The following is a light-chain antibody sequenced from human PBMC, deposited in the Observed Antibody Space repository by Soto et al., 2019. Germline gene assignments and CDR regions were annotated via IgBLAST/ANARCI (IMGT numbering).Light chain of an antibody. CDR1: SSDVGGYNY. V-gene: IGLV2-14*01. CDR2: EVS. J-gene: IGLJ3*02. CDR3: SSYTCSSPVWV. Sequence: QSVLTQPASVSGSPGQSITISCTGTSSDVGGYNYVSWYQQHPGKAPKLMIYEVSNRPSGVSNRFSGSKSGNTASLTISGLQAEDEADYYCSSYTCSSPVWVFGGGTKLTVL.